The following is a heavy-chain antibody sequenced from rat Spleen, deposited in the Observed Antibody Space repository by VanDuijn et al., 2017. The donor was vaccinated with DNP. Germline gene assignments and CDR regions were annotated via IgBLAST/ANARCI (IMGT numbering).Heavy chain of an antibody. CDR1: GFTFSNSD. Sequence: EVQLVESGGGLVQPGRSMKLSCAASGFTFSNSDMAWVRQAPTKGLEWVASISTSGGSTYYRDSVKGRFTISRDNAESSLYLQMGSLKSEDTATYYCAREQHYHFDYWGQGVMVTVSS. CDR3: AREQHYHFDY. J-gene: IGHJ2*01. D-gene: IGHD1-10*01. CDR2: ISTSGGST. V-gene: IGHV5-25*01.